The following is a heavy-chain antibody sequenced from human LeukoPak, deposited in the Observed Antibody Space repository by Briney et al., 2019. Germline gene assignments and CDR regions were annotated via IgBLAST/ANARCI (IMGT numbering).Heavy chain of an antibody. CDR3: AGVVVGGTNWFDP. D-gene: IGHD2-15*01. CDR2: INRDGSEK. CDR1: GFTLSSAW. V-gene: IGHV3-7*02. J-gene: IGHJ5*02. Sequence: GGSLRLSCAASGFTLSSAWMSCVRQAPGKGLEWVANINRDGSEKYYVDSVKGRFTISRDNAKNSLYLQMNSLRAEDTSVYYCAGVVVGGTNWFDPCGQGTLVTVSS.